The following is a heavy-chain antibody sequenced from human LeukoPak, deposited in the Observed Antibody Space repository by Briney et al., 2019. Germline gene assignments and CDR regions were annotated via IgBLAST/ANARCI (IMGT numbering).Heavy chain of an antibody. Sequence: KPSETLSLTCAVYGGSFSGYYWSWIRQPPGKGLEWIGSIHHSGSTYYNPSLKSRVTISIDTSKNQFSLKLNSVTAADTAVYYCAREGLGSGRGGDFDLWGRGTLVTVSS. D-gene: IGHD2-15*01. CDR1: GGSFSGYY. J-gene: IGHJ2*01. V-gene: IGHV4-34*01. CDR3: AREGLGSGRGGDFDL. CDR2: IHHSGST.